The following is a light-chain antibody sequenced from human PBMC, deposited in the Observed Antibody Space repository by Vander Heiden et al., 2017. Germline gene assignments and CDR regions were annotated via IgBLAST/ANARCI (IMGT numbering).Light chain of an antibody. CDR3: QVWDSSSDHVV. J-gene: IGLJ2*01. Sequence: SYVLTQPPSVSVAPGQTARITWGGNNIGSKSVHLYQPKPGQAPVLVVYDDSDRPSGIPERFSGSNSGNTATLTISRVEAGDEADYYCQVWDSSSDHVVFGGGTKLTVL. CDR1: NIGSKS. V-gene: IGLV3-21*02. CDR2: DDS.